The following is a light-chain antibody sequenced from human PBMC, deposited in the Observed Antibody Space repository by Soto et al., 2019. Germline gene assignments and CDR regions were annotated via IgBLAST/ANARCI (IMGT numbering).Light chain of an antibody. CDR2: EVS. J-gene: IGLJ2*01. CDR3: SSYTSSSTLV. Sequence: SALTQPASVSGSPGQSITISCTGTSSDVGGYNYVSWYQQHPGKAPKLMIYEVSNRPSGVSNRFSGSKSGNTASLTISGLQAEDEADYYCSSYTSSSTLVFXGGTKVTVL. CDR1: SSDVGGYNY. V-gene: IGLV2-14*01.